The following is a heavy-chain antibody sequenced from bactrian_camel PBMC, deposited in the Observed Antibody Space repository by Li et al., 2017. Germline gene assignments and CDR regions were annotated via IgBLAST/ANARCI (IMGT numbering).Heavy chain of an antibody. Sequence: QLVESGGGSVNAGGSLTLSCAASGSGYISGTACMGWFRQVPGKEREGVAAIAPATGTTFYSDSVKGRFTISHVNANNTLHLQMNSLRTEDTGTYYCAKSLASALNGTGRSPGTQVTVSS. D-gene: IGHD6*01. J-gene: IGHJ4*01. V-gene: IGHV3S54*01. CDR2: IAPATGTT. CDR1: GSGYISGTAC.